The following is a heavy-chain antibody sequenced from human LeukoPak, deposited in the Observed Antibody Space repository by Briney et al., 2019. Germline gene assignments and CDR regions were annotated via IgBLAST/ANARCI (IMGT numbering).Heavy chain of an antibody. D-gene: IGHD1-26*01. CDR1: GFTFSNYA. V-gene: IGHV3-23*01. J-gene: IGHJ4*02. CDR3: ASGWSIVGATTGIDY. CDR2: ISANGVVT. Sequence: GGSLRLSCAASGFTFSNYAMSWVRQAPGKGLEWVSDISANGVVTHYADSVKGRFTVSRDNSKNTLYLQMNSLRAEDTAVYYCASGWSIVGATTGIDYWGQGTLVTVSS.